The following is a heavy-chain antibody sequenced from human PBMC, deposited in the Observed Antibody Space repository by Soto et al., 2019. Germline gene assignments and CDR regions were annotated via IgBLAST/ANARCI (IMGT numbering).Heavy chain of an antibody. CDR3: ARSKGLGMGVYYYYYYGMDV. V-gene: IGHV3-33*01. J-gene: IGHJ6*02. D-gene: IGHD3-16*01. CDR1: GFTFSSYG. CDR2: IWYDGSNK. Sequence: QVQLVESGGGVVQPGRSLRLSCAASGFTFSSYGMHWVRQAPGKGLEWVAVIWYDGSNKYYADSVKGRFTISRDNSKNTLYLQMNSLRAEDTAVYYCARSKGLGMGVYYYYYYGMDVWGQGTTVTVSS.